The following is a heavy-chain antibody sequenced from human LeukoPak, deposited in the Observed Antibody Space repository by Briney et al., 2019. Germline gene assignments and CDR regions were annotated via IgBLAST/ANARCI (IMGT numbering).Heavy chain of an antibody. CDR3: VKGTGTKYYYYGMDV. CDR1: GFTFDDYA. Sequence: GGSLRLSCAASGFTFDDYAMHWVRQAPGKGLEYVSAISSNGGSTYYADSVKGRFSISRDNSKNTLYFQMSSLRAEDTAVYYCVKGTGTKYYYYGMDVWGQGTTVTVSS. J-gene: IGHJ6*02. V-gene: IGHV3-64D*06. D-gene: IGHD3/OR15-3a*01. CDR2: ISSNGGST.